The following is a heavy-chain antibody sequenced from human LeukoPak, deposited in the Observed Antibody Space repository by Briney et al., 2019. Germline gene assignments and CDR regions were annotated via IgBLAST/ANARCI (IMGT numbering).Heavy chain of an antibody. CDR1: GDTFSDYY. CDR3: ASGNDACVSRLDY. V-gene: IGHV1-2*02. D-gene: IGHD1-1*01. Sequence: ASVKVSCKAAGDTFSDYYMQCVRRAPGQGLEWMGWISPNSGGTNYAQRFQGRVTMTGDTSISTAYMELRNLRSDDTAVYYCASGNDACVSRLDYWGQGTLVTVSA. J-gene: IGHJ4*02. CDR2: ISPNSGGT.